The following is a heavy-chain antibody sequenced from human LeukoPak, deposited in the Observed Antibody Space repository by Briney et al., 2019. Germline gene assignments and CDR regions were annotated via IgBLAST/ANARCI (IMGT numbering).Heavy chain of an antibody. CDR1: GGSISSGGYY. CDR2: IYYSGST. D-gene: IGHD2-2*02. V-gene: IGHV4-31*03. CDR3: ARGECSSTSCYRVFDY. Sequence: SETLSLTCTVSGGSISSGGYYWSRIRQHPGKGLEWIGYIYYSGSTYYNPSLKSRVTISVDTSKNQFSLKLSSVTAADTAVYYCARGECSSTSCYRVFDYWGQGTLVTVSS. J-gene: IGHJ4*02.